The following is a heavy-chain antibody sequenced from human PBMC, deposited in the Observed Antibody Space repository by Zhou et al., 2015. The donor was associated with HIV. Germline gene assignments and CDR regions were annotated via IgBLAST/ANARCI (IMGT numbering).Heavy chain of an antibody. D-gene: IGHD2-15*01. CDR1: GYTFTSYG. Sequence: QVQLVQSGAEVKKPGASVKVSCKASGYTFTSYGISWVRQAPGQGLEWMGGIIPIFGTANYAQKFQGRVTITADESTSTAYMELSSLRSEDTAVYYCARKGYCSGGSCHYYFDYWGQGTLVTVSS. J-gene: IGHJ4*02. V-gene: IGHV1-69*13. CDR3: ARKGYCSGGSCHYYFDY. CDR2: IIPIFGTA.